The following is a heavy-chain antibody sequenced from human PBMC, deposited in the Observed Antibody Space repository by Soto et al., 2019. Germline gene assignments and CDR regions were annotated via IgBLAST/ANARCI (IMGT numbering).Heavy chain of an antibody. V-gene: IGHV4-59*01. CDR2: IYYSGST. CDR1: SGSISTFY. CDR3: ARDGYGLWHDAFHL. J-gene: IGHJ3*01. D-gene: IGHD2-21*01. Sequence: PSETLSLTCTVSSGSISTFYWSWIRQPPGKGLEWIGYIYYSGSTNYNPSLKSRVTISLDTSKNQFSLRLNSVTAADTAVYYCARDGYGLWHDAFHLSCPGTMVTVS.